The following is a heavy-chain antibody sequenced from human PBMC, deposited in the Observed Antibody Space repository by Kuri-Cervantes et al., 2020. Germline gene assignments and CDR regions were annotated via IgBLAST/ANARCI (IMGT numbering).Heavy chain of an antibody. Sequence: ASVKVSCKASGGTFSSYAISWVRQAPGQRLEWMGWINAANGNTKYSQNFQGRVTITRDTSASTAYMELSSLRSEDTAVYYCARSGVTPYFDYWGQGTLVTVSS. CDR3: ARSGVTPYFDY. V-gene: IGHV1-3*01. CDR2: INAANGNT. J-gene: IGHJ4*02. D-gene: IGHD3-3*01. CDR1: GGTFSSYA.